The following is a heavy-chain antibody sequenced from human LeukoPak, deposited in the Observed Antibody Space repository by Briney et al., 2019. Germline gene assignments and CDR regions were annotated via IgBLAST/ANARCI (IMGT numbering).Heavy chain of an antibody. D-gene: IGHD6-13*01. J-gene: IGHJ5*02. V-gene: IGHV1-8*01. CDR3: AGVGSSSWYSRFDP. Sequence: ASVKVSCKASGYTFTSYDINWVRQATGQGLEWMGWMNPNSGNTGYAQKFQGRVTMARNTSISTAYMELSSLRSEDTAVYYCAGVGSSSWYSRFDPWGQGTLVTVSS. CDR1: GYTFTSYD. CDR2: MNPNSGNT.